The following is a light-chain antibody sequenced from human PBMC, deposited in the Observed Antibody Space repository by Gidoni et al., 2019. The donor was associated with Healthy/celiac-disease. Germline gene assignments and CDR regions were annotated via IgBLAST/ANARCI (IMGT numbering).Light chain of an antibody. V-gene: IGKV1-39*01. CDR3: QQSYSTPPA. CDR2: AAS. Sequence: PSSLAASVGDRVTITCRASQSISSYLNWYQQKPGKAPKLLIYAASSLQSGVPSRFSGSGSGTDFTLTISSLQPEDFATYYCQQSYSTPPAFGQGTKLEIK. J-gene: IGKJ2*01. CDR1: QSISSY.